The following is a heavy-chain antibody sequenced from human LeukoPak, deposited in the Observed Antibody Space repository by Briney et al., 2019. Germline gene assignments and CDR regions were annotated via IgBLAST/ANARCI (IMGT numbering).Heavy chain of an antibody. CDR2: ISSSSSYT. J-gene: IGHJ4*02. CDR3: ARDRIAVAGHFDY. Sequence: PGGSLRLSCAASGFTFSDYYMSWIRQAPGKGLEWVSYISSSSSYTNYADSVKGRFTISRDNAKNSLYLQMNSLRAEDTAAYYCARDRIAVAGHFDYWGQGTLVTVSS. V-gene: IGHV3-11*06. CDR1: GFTFSDYY. D-gene: IGHD6-19*01.